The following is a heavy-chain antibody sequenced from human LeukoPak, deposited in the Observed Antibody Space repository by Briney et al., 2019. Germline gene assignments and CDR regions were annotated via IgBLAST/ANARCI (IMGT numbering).Heavy chain of an antibody. D-gene: IGHD2-21*02. CDR1: GGTFSTFG. J-gene: IGHJ1*01. CDR2: IIPMSGTV. Sequence: GASVKVSCKASGGTFSTFGISWVRQAPGQGLEWMGGIIPMSGTVNNAQKFQGRVTITRDTSASTAYMELSSLRSEDMAVYYCARGSHAYCGGDCYEEYFQHWGQGTLVTVSS. CDR3: ARGSHAYCGGDCYEEYFQH. V-gene: IGHV1-69*05.